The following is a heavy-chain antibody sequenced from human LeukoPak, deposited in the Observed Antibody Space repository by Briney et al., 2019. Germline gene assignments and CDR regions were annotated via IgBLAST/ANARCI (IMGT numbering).Heavy chain of an antibody. CDR3: ARDDFSTYPGLNYFDY. Sequence: ASVKVSCKASGYTYTHYAVHWVRQAPGQRLEWMGWTNVGNDYTESSQKFQDRLTITSDTTATTVYMELSSLRSEDTAVYYCARDDFSTYPGLNYFDYWGQGSLVTVSS. CDR2: TNVGNDYT. J-gene: IGHJ4*02. D-gene: IGHD4-11*01. CDR1: GYTYTHYA. V-gene: IGHV1-3*01.